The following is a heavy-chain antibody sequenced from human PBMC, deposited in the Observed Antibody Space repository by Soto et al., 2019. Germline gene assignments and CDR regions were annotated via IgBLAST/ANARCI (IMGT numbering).Heavy chain of an antibody. CDR1: GYVFTGYY. Sequence: QVQLVQSGAEVKKPGASVKVSCKSSGYVFTGYYMHWVRQAPGQGLEWLGWINPISGDTKYAQKFQGWVTMTRDTSSNTVYMELTRLRSDDTAVYYCARDYGAAAGTSLNWFDPWGQGTLVPVSS. D-gene: IGHD6-13*01. CDR3: ARDYGAAAGTSLNWFDP. V-gene: IGHV1-2*04. CDR2: INPISGDT. J-gene: IGHJ5*02.